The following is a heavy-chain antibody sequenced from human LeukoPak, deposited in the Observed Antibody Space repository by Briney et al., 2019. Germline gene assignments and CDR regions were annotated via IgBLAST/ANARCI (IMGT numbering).Heavy chain of an antibody. CDR1: GGTFSSYA. CDR2: IIPILGIA. Sequence: SVKVSCKASGGTFSSYAISWVRQAPGQGLEWMGRIIPILGIANYAQKFQGRVTITADKSTSTAYMELSSLRSEDTAVYYCARDGPRGTFDYWGQGTLVTVSS. CDR3: ARDGPRGTFDY. V-gene: IGHV1-69*04. J-gene: IGHJ4*02. D-gene: IGHD3-16*01.